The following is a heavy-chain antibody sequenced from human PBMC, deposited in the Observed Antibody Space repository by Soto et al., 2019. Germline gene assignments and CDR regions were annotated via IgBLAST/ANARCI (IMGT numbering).Heavy chain of an antibody. J-gene: IGHJ3*02. V-gene: IGHV3-23*01. D-gene: IGHD2-15*01. CDR1: GFTFSSYA. CDR3: AKDRKDIVVVVAAADDAFDI. CDR2: ISGSGGST. Sequence: GGSLRLSCAASGFTFSSYAMSWVRQAPGKGLEWVSAISGSGGSTYYADSVKGRFTISRDNSKNTLYLQMNSLRAEDTVVYYCAKDRKDIVVVVAAADDAFDIWGQGTMVTVSS.